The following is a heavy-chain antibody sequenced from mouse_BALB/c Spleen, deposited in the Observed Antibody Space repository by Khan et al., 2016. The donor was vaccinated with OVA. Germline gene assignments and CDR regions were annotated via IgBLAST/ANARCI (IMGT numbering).Heavy chain of an antibody. CDR3: ARVEAIYAGYCHFSWFAN. V-gene: IGHV1-9*01. Sequence: QVQLQQSGAELMKPGASVKISCKATGYTFSSYWMDWVKQRPGHGLEWLGEILPGSGSTKYNEKFKGKATFTADTYSNTAYLQLSSRTSESAAVYYRARVEAIYAGYCHFSWFANWGQGTLVTVSA. CDR1: GYTFSSYW. J-gene: IGHJ3*01. D-gene: IGHD2-3*01. CDR2: ILPGSGST.